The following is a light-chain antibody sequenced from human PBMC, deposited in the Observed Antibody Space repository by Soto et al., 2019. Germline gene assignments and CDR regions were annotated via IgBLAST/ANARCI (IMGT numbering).Light chain of an antibody. CDR1: SSDVGGYNY. CDR3: SSYTSPEVV. J-gene: IGLJ2*01. V-gene: IGLV2-14*01. Sequence: QSVLTQPASVSGSPGQSITISCTGTSSDVGGYNYVSWYQQHPGKAPKLMIYEVSNRPSGVSNRFSGSKSGNTASLTISGLQAEDEADYYCSSYTSPEVVFGGGTQLTVL. CDR2: EVS.